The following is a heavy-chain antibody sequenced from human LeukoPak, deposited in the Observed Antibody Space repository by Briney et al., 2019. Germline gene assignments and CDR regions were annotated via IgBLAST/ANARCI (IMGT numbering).Heavy chain of an antibody. J-gene: IGHJ4*02. CDR3: TTEISIAVAGDFDY. CDR1: GFTFSNAW. D-gene: IGHD6-19*01. V-gene: IGHV3-15*01. CDR2: IKSKTDGGTT. Sequence: PGGSLRLSCAASGFTFSNAWMSWVRQAAGEGREWVGRIKSKTDGGTTDYAAPVKGRFNISRDDSKNKLYLQMNSLKTEDTAVYYCTTEISIAVAGDFDYWGQGTLVTVSS.